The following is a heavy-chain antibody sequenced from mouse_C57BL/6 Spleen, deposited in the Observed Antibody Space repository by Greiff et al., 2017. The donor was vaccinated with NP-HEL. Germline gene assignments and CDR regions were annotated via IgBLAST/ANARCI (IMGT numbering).Heavy chain of an antibody. J-gene: IGHJ1*03. CDR1: GYTFTSYW. CDR2: IHPSDSDT. V-gene: IGHV1-74*01. D-gene: IGHD1-1*02. CDR3: AILYGDWYFDV. Sequence: QVQLKQPGAELVKPGASVKVSCKASGYTFTSYWMHWVKQRPGQGLEWIGRIHPSDSDTNYNQKFKGKATLTVDKSSSTAYMQLSSLTSEDSAVYYCAILYGDWYFDVWGTGTTVTVSS.